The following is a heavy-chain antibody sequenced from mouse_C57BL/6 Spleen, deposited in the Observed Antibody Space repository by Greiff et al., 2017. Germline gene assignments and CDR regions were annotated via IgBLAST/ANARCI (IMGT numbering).Heavy chain of an antibody. CDR1: GFSLTSYA. CDR2: IWTGGGT. Sequence: VKLVESGPGLVAPSQSLSITCTVSGFSLTSYAISWVRQPPGKGLEWLGVIWTGGGTNYNSALKSRLSISKDNSKSQVFLKMNSLQTDDTARYYCASAYYSNYYYYAMDYWGQGTSVTVSS. D-gene: IGHD2-5*01. V-gene: IGHV2-9-1*01. CDR3: ASAYYSNYYYYAMDY. J-gene: IGHJ4*01.